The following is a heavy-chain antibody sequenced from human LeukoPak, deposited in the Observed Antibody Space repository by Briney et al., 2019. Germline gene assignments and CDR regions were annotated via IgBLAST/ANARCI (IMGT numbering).Heavy chain of an antibody. CDR1: GGSISSGDYY. D-gene: IGHD2-15*01. Sequence: PSETLSLTCTVSGGSISSGDYYWSWIRQPAGKGLEWIGRVYTSGSTYYNPSLKSRVTISVDTSKNQFSLKLSSVTAADTAVYYCARLLLRGWHGKYYMDVWGKGTTVTVSS. CDR2: VYTSGST. V-gene: IGHV4-61*02. CDR3: ARLLLRGWHGKYYMDV. J-gene: IGHJ6*03.